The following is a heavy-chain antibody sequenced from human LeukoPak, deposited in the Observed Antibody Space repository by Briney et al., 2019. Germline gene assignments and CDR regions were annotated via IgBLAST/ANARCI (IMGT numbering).Heavy chain of an antibody. Sequence: PGGSLRLSCAASGFTFSDYYMSWIRQAPGKGLEWVSYISSGSSYTKYADSVKGRYTISRDNAKNSLYLQMNSLRAEDTAVYYCARGFYYGSGSYPTLFDCWGQGTLVTVSS. J-gene: IGHJ4*02. CDR2: ISSGSSYT. D-gene: IGHD3-10*01. V-gene: IGHV3-11*05. CDR1: GFTFSDYY. CDR3: ARGFYYGSGSYPTLFDC.